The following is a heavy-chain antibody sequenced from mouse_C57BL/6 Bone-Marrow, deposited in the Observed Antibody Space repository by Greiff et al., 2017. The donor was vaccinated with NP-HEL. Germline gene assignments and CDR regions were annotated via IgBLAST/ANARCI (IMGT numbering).Heavy chain of an antibody. CDR1: GYTFTDYY. V-gene: IGHV1-26*01. Sequence: EVQLQQSGPELVKPGASVKISCKASGYTFTDYYMNWVKQSHGKSLEWIGDINPNNGGTSYNQKFKGKATLTVDKSSSTAYMELRSLTSEDSAVYYCARSWVYYYGSNDYWGQGTTLTVSS. CDR2: INPNNGGT. J-gene: IGHJ2*01. D-gene: IGHD1-1*01. CDR3: ARSWVYYYGSNDY.